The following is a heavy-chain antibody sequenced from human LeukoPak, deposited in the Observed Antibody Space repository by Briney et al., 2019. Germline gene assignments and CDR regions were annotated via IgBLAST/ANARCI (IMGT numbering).Heavy chain of an antibody. CDR2: IYRGGST. Sequence: PGGSLRLSCAASGFSVSTYDMTWVRQAPGKGLEWVSIIYRGGSTYYAGSVKGRFTISRDNSKNTLDLQMNSLRVDEDSAVYYCARAVGATGVDAFDISGQGTMVTVSS. CDR3: ARAVGATGVDAFDI. D-gene: IGHD1-26*01. V-gene: IGHV3-66*01. J-gene: IGHJ3*02. CDR1: GFSVSTYD.